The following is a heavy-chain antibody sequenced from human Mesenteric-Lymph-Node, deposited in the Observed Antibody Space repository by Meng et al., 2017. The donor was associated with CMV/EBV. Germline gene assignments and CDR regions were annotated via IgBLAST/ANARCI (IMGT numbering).Heavy chain of an antibody. V-gene: IGHV1-18*01. D-gene: IGHD3-22*01. J-gene: IGHJ4*02. CDR2: INAYNGNT. Sequence: ISWVRQAPGQGLEWMGWINAYNGNTNYAQKLQGRVTMTTDTSTSTAYMELRSLRSDDTAVYYCARDQDTARHYYDSSGYYLTTFVYWGQGTLVTVSS. CDR3: ARDQDTARHYYDSSGYYLTTFVY.